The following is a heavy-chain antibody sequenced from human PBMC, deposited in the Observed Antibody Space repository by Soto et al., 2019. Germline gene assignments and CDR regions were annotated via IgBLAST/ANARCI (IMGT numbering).Heavy chain of an antibody. V-gene: IGHV3-23*01. J-gene: IGHJ4*02. CDR2: ISGGGGTT. CDR1: GFAFSNYA. CDR3: AKECSKGYYFDY. D-gene: IGHD3-10*02. Sequence: EVQLLESGGDLVQPGGSLRLSCAASGFAFSNYAMNWVRQAPGKGLEWVSVISGGGGTTYYADSVKGRFTISRDNSTKTLYLQMSSLRGDDTAVYYCAKECSKGYYFDYWGQGTLVIVSS.